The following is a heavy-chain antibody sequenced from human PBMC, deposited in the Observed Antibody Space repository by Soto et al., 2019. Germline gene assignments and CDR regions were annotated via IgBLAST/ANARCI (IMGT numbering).Heavy chain of an antibody. CDR1: GFNLDDYG. CDR2: INWNGGSI. CDR3: VTDIRRGITPRGAFNM. Sequence: EVQLVESGGGLVQPGRSLRLSCAASGFNLDDYGMHWVRQAPGRGLEWVSGINWNGGSIDYADSVKGRFTISRDNAKNSLYLQVNSLRPEDTALYYCVTDIRRGITPRGAFNMWSQGTIVTVSS. D-gene: IGHD3-10*01. J-gene: IGHJ3*02. V-gene: IGHV3-9*01.